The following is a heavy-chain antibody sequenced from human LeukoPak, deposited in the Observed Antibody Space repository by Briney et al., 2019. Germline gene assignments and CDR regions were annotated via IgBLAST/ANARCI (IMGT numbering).Heavy chain of an antibody. J-gene: IGHJ4*02. D-gene: IGHD3-10*01. Sequence: GGSLRLSCAASGFTFSSYSMNWVRQAPGKGPEWVSYISSSSSTRYYADSVKGRFTISRDNAKNSLYLQMNSLRAEDTAVYYCARDRDLRYWGQGTLVTVSS. CDR2: ISSSSSTR. V-gene: IGHV3-48*01. CDR1: GFTFSSYS. CDR3: ARDRDLRY.